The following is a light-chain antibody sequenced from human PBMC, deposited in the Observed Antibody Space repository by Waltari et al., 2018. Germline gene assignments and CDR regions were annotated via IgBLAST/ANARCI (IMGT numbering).Light chain of an antibody. CDR3: QQSYSTPRT. V-gene: IGKV1-39*01. J-gene: IGKJ2*01. CDR2: TAS. Sequence: DIQMTQSPSSLSTSVGARVTITCRASQSISTYLNWYQQKPGKAPKPLIYTASSLQSGVPSRFSGSGSGTDFTLTISSLQPEDFVTYYCQQSYSTPRTFGQGTRLEIK. CDR1: QSISTY.